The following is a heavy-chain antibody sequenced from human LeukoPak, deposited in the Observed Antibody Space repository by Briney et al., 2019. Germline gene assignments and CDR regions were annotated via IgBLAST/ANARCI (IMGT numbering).Heavy chain of an antibody. CDR3: TTEKEYCSGGSCYFLAFDI. V-gene: IGHV3-21*01. CDR1: GFTFSSYS. Sequence: GGSLRLSCAASGFTFSSYSMNWVRQAPGKGLEWVSSISSSSSYIYYADSVKGRFTISRDNAKNSLYLQMNSLRAEDTAVYYCTTEKEYCSGGSCYFLAFDIWGQGTMVTVSS. CDR2: ISSSSSYI. J-gene: IGHJ3*02. D-gene: IGHD2-15*01.